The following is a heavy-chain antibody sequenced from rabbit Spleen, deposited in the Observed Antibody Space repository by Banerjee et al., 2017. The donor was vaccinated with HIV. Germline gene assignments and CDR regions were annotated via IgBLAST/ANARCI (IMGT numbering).Heavy chain of an antibody. CDR1: GVSFSNNYY. V-gene: IGHV1S40*01. J-gene: IGHJ6*01. CDR2: IHAGSSGST. Sequence: QSLEESGGDLVKPGASLTLTCTASGVSFSNNYYMCWVRQAPGKGLEWIACIHAGSSGSTYYASWAKGRFTISKASSTTVTLQLNSLTAADTATYFCARDGAGGSYFALWGPGTLVTVS. D-gene: IGHD8-1*01. CDR3: ARDGAGGSYFAL.